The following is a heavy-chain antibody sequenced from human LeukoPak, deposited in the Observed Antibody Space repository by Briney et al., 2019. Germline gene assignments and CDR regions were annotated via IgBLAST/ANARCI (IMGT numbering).Heavy chain of an antibody. V-gene: IGHV3-23*01. CDR2: ISGSGGST. D-gene: IGHD3-22*01. Sequence: GGSLRLSCAASGFTFSSYAMSWVRQAPGKGLEWVSAISGSGGSTYYADSVKGRFTISRDNSKNTLYLQMNNLRAEDTAVYYCAKDLLVVIIGGPDAFDIWGQGTMVTVSS. CDR3: AKDLLVVIIGGPDAFDI. J-gene: IGHJ3*02. CDR1: GFTFSSYA.